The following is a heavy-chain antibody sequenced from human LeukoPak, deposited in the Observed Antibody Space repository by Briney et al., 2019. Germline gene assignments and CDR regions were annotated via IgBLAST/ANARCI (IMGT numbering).Heavy chain of an antibody. CDR2: ISYGGSNK. V-gene: IGHV3-30*03. Sequence: SGGSLRLSCAASGFTFSSYGMHWVRQAPGKGLEWVAVISYGGSNKYYADSVKGRFTISRDNSRNTLYLQMNSLRADDTAVYYCARDLDYWGQGTLVTVSS. J-gene: IGHJ4*02. CDR1: GFTFSSYG. CDR3: ARDLDY.